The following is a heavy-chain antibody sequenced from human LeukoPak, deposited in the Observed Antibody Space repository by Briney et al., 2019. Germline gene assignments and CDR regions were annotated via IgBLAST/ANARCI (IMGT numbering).Heavy chain of an antibody. D-gene: IGHD6-19*01. CDR2: ITSSSSYI. J-gene: IGHJ4*02. CDR3: ARGQWPDY. V-gene: IGHV3-21*01. CDR1: GFTFSTYT. Sequence: RGSLRLSCAASGFTFSTYTMNWVRQAPGKGLEWVSSITSSSSYIAYSDSVKGRFTISRDNAKNSLYLQMNSLRAEDTAVFYCARGQWPDYWGQGTLLIVSS.